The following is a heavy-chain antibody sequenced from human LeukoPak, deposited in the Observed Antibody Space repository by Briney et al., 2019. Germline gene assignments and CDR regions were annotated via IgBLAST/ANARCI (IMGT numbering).Heavy chain of an antibody. CDR3: ARDQGGSSTSDWYFDL. CDR1: GGSISSGDYY. J-gene: IGHJ2*01. D-gene: IGHD1-26*01. CDR2: IYYSGST. Sequence: SETLSLTCTVSGGSISSGDYYWSWIRQPPGKGLEWIGYIYYSGSTYYNPSLKSRVTISVNTSKNQFSLKLSSVTAADTAVYYCARDQGGSSTSDWYFDLWGRGTLVTVSS. V-gene: IGHV4-30-4*01.